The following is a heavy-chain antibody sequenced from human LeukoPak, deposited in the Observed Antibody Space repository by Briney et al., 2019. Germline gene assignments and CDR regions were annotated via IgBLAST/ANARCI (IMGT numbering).Heavy chain of an antibody. CDR1: GFIFSSYW. CDR3: AKGHGDWYFYYFDY. D-gene: IGHD2-21*02. CDR2: ISGSGDST. V-gene: IGHV3-23*01. Sequence: PGGSLRLSCAASGFIFSSYWMSWVRQAPGKGLEWVSAISGSGDSTYYTDSVKGRFTISRDNAKNTLFLQMSSLRDEDTAIYYCAKGHGDWYFYYFDYWGQGTLVSVSS. J-gene: IGHJ4*02.